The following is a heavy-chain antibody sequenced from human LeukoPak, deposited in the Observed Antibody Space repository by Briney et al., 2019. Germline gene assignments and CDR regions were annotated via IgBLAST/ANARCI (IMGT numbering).Heavy chain of an antibody. V-gene: IGHV3-48*03. CDR3: AELGITMIGGV. CDR1: GFTFSSYE. Sequence: GGSLRLSCVISGFTFSSYEMNWVRQAPGKGLEWVSYISSSGSNIYYADSVKGRFTISRDNAKNSLYLQMNSLRAEDTAVYYCAELGITMIGGVWGKGTTVTISS. CDR2: ISSSGSNI. J-gene: IGHJ6*04. D-gene: IGHD3-10*02.